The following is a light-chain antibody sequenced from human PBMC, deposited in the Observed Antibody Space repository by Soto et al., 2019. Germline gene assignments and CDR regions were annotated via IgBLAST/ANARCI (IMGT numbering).Light chain of an antibody. CDR3: QHYNSYSEA. J-gene: IGKJ1*01. CDR1: QTISSW. CDR2: KAS. Sequence: DIQMTQSPSTLSGSVGDRVTITCRASQTISSWLAWYQQKPGKDPKLLIYKASTLKSGVPSRLSGSGSGTEFTLTISSLQPDDFATYYCQHYNSYSEAFGQGTKVDIK. V-gene: IGKV1-5*03.